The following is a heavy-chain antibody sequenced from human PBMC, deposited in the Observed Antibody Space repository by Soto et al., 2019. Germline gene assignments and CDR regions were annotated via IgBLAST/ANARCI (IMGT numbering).Heavy chain of an antibody. CDR1: GFTFSLFW. Sequence: EVQLVESGGGLVQPGGSLRLSCPASGFTFSLFWMTWIRQVPGKGLEWVDDIRPDGSEEHYLDSVKGRFTISRDNAKNSLYLQMNSLKSEDTAVYYCARGGYASSWWWVFWGQGTLVTVSS. CDR3: ARGGYASSWWWVF. CDR2: IRPDGSEE. J-gene: IGHJ4*02. V-gene: IGHV3-7*05. D-gene: IGHD6-13*01.